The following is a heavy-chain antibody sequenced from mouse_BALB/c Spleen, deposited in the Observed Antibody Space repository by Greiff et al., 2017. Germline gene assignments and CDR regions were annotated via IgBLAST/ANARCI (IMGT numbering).Heavy chain of an antibody. CDR2: IYPGNSDT. J-gene: IGHJ4*01. Sequence: EVKLQESGTVLARPGASVKMSCKASGYTFTSYWMHWVKQRPGQGLEWIGAIYPGNSDTSYNQKFKGKAKLTAVTSTSTAYMELSSLTNEDSAVYYCTRGDYYGSSWGYAMDYWGQGTSVTVSS. CDR1: GYTFTSYW. CDR3: TRGDYYGSSWGYAMDY. V-gene: IGHV1-5*01. D-gene: IGHD1-1*01.